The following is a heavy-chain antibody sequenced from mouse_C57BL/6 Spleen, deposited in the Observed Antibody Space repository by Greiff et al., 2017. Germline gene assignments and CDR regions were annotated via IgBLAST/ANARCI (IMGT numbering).Heavy chain of an antibody. Sequence: VQLKESGPGLVKPSQSLSLTCSVTGYSITSGYYWNWIRQFPGNKLEWMGYISYDGSNNYNPSLKNRISITRDTSKNQFFLKLNSVTTEDTATYYCARVYYSNFYFDYWGQGTTLTVSS. CDR3: ARVYYSNFYFDY. J-gene: IGHJ2*01. V-gene: IGHV3-6*01. CDR1: GYSITSGYY. CDR2: ISYDGSN. D-gene: IGHD2-5*01.